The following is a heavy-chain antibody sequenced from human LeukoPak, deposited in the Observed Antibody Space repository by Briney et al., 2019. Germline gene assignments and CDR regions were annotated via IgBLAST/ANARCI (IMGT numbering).Heavy chain of an antibody. Sequence: GGSLRLSCAASGFTFSRSSMNWVRQVPGKGLEWVANIKEDGGEKYYLDSVKGRFTISRDNAKNSMYLQMNSLRAEDTAVYYCARINTDQYSTSDFWGQGTLVTVSS. CDR1: GFTFSRSS. CDR2: IKEDGGEK. J-gene: IGHJ4*02. V-gene: IGHV3-7*01. D-gene: IGHD2-2*01. CDR3: ARINTDQYSTSDF.